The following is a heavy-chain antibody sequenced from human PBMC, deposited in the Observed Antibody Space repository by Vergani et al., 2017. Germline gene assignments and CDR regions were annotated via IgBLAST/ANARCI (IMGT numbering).Heavy chain of an antibody. V-gene: IGHV3-33*01. Sequence: QVQLVESGGGVVQPGRSLRLSCAASGFTFSSYGMHWVRQAQGKGLEWVAVIWYDGSNKYYADSVKGRFTISRDNSKNTLYLQMNSLRAEDTAVYYCARDGRLVRDYGDWGRNWFDPWGQGTLVTVSS. CDR1: GFTFSSYG. J-gene: IGHJ5*02. CDR2: IWYDGSNK. CDR3: ARDGRLVRDYGDWGRNWFDP. D-gene: IGHD4-17*01.